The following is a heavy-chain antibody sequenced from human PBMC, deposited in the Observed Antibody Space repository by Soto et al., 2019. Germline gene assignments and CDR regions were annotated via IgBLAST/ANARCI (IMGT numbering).Heavy chain of an antibody. CDR1: GGSISSYY. D-gene: IGHD3-9*01. J-gene: IGHJ4*02. Sequence: SETLSLTCPVSGGSISSYYLSWIRQPPGKGLEWIGYIYYSGSTNYNPSLKSRVTISVDTSKNQFSLKLSSVTAADTAVYYCARAGDYDILTGSIGPFDYWGQGTLVTVSS. CDR2: IYYSGST. V-gene: IGHV4-59*01. CDR3: ARAGDYDILTGSIGPFDY.